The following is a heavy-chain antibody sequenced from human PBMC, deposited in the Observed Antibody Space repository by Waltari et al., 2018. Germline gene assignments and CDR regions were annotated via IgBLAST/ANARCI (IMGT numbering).Heavy chain of an antibody. V-gene: IGHV3-30*03. Sequence: QLVXSGGGVXPPGQSMRLXCAASGFTFRTFAMHWVRQAPGKGPEXGAVIXYDGSXKDYAXAVKGRFTISXDNSKTTLYLQMDSLRPXDTALYYCXIXFGXYYYGSGSYFVXWGQGSLVTVSS. CDR3: XIXFGXYYYGSGSYFVX. CDR1: GFTFRTFA. J-gene: IGHJ5*02. D-gene: IGHD3-10*01. CDR2: IXYDGSXK.